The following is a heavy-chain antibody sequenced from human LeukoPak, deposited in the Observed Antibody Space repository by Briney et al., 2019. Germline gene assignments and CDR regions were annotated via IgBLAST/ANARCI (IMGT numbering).Heavy chain of an antibody. V-gene: IGHV1-2*02. J-gene: IGHJ3*02. CDR2: INPNSGGT. D-gene: IGHD4-17*01. CDR3: ARVYGDYDAFDI. CDR1: GYTFTGYY. Sequence: GASVKVSCTASGYTFTGYYMHWVRQAPGQGLEWMGWINPNSGGTNYAQKFQGRVTMTRDTSISTAYMELSRLRSDDTAVYYCARVYGDYDAFDIWGQGTMVTVSS.